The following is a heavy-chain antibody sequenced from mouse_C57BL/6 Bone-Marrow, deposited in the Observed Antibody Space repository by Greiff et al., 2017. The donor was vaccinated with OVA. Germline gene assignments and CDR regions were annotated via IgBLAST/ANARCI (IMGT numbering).Heavy chain of an antibody. D-gene: IGHD1-1*01. CDR2: IHPNSGST. V-gene: IGHV1-64*01. Sequence: VQLQQPGAELVKPGASVKLSCKASGYTFTSYWMHWVKQRPGQGLEWIGMIHPNSGSTNYNEKFKSKATLTVDKSSSTAYMQLSSLTSEDSAVYYCARLGYYARGYFDVWGTGTTVTVSS. CDR3: ARLGYYARGYFDV. CDR1: GYTFTSYW. J-gene: IGHJ1*03.